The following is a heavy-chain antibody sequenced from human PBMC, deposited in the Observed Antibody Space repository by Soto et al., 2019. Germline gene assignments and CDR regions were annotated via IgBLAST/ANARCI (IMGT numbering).Heavy chain of an antibody. Sequence: GESLKVSCKTSGYSFTGYWVAWVRQTPGRGLEWMGIIYPTDSDIRYSPSFQGQVTISADKSISTVYLQWSSLKASDTAMYYCARQDGFGLYYFDYWGQGTLVTVSS. CDR2: IYPTDSDI. J-gene: IGHJ4*02. V-gene: IGHV5-51*01. D-gene: IGHD3-10*01. CDR1: GYSFTGYW. CDR3: ARQDGFGLYYFDY.